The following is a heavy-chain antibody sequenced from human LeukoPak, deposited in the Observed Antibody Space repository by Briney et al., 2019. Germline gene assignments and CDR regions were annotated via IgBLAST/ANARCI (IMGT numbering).Heavy chain of an antibody. CDR3: ARPTYYYDSSDDY. J-gene: IGHJ4*02. V-gene: IGHV4-31*03. CDR1: GGSISSGGYY. Sequence: PSETLSLTCTVSGGSISSGGYYWSWIRQHPGKGLEWVGSISYSGNTYYNPSLKSRLTISVDTSKNQFSLKLRSVTAADTAVYYCARPTYYYDSSDDYWGQGTLVTVSS. D-gene: IGHD3-22*01. CDR2: ISYSGNT.